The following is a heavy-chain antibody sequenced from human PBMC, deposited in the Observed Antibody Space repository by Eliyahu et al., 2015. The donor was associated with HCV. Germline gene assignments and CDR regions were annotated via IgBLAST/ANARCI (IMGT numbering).Heavy chain of an antibody. D-gene: IGHD2-8*01. V-gene: IGHV4-39*01. J-gene: IGHJ6*02. CDR3: ARQWVDTQWDYYGIDV. CDR2: VYYGGNT. Sequence: QLQLQESGPGLVKPSETLSLTCSVSGGSIAFFNYCWALIRQSPGKGLEWIGSVYYGGNTYFNPSLKSRVTIFVATSKNQFSLKLTSVTAADTAVYYCARQWVDTQWDYYGIDVWGQGTTVIVSS. CDR1: GGSIAFFNYC.